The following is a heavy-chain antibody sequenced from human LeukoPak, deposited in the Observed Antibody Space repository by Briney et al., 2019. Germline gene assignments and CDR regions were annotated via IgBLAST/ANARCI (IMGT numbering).Heavy chain of an antibody. CDR3: ARDARDCSGGSCYSEFDY. CDR2: IKSKTDGGTT. J-gene: IGHJ4*02. V-gene: IGHV3-15*01. Sequence: PGGSLRLSCAASGFTFSNAWMSWVRQAPGKGLEWVGRIKSKTDGGTTDYAAPVKGRFTISRDDSKNTLYLQMNGLKTEDTAVYYCARDARDCSGGSCYSEFDYWGQGTLVTVSS. CDR1: GFTFSNAW. D-gene: IGHD2-15*01.